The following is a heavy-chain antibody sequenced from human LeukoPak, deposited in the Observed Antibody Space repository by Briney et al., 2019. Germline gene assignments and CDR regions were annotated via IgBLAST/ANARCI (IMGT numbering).Heavy chain of an antibody. V-gene: IGHV3-23*01. CDR3: AKVHSDYDSHFQPFDY. CDR2: ISGSGATT. Sequence: QPGGSLRLSCAASGFTFSSYAMNWVRQAPGKGLEWVSAISGSGATTYYADSVKGRFTISRDNSKNTLYLQMNSLRAEDTAVYYCAKVHSDYDSHFQPFDYWGQGTLVTVSS. D-gene: IGHD5-12*01. J-gene: IGHJ4*02. CDR1: GFTFSSYA.